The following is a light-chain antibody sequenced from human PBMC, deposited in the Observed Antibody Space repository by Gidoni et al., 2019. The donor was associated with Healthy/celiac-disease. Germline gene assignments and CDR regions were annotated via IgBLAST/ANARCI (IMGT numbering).Light chain of an antibody. CDR3: QSYDSSLSGVV. Sequence: QSVLTQPPSVSGAPGHRVTISCTRSSSNIGAGYDVHWYQQLPGTAPNLLIYGNSNRPSGVPDRFSGSKSGTSASLAITGLQAEDEADYYCQSYDSSLSGVVFGGGTKLPVL. V-gene: IGLV1-40*01. CDR2: GNS. J-gene: IGLJ2*01. CDR1: SSNIGAGYD.